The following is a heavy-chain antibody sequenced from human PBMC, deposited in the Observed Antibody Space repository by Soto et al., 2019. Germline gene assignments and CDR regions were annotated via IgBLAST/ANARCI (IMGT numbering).Heavy chain of an antibody. CDR3: VRDAAAYCSSPRMFGP. D-gene: IGHD6-13*01. V-gene: IGHV3-21*04. CDR1: GFTFSSYG. CDR2: ISGGGGYM. Sequence: PGGSLRLSCAGSGFTFSSYGMSWVRQAPGKGLEWVSSISGGGGYMYYADSVRGRFTVSRDNSKNTLFLQMNSLRAEDTAVYYCVRDAAAYCSSPRMFGPWGQGTLVTVSS. J-gene: IGHJ5*02.